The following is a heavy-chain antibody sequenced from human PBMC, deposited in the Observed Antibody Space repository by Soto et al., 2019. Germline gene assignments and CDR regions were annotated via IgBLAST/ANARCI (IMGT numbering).Heavy chain of an antibody. CDR2: INQDGSEK. J-gene: IGHJ4*02. CDR1: GFTFNRYW. D-gene: IGHD4-4*01. Sequence: EVQLVESGGGLVQPGGSLRLSCAASGFTFNRYWMKWVRQAPGRGLEWMGNINQDGSEKHYVDSVKGRFTISRDNAKYSVYLQMNSLKAEDTAMYYCARGGYDYSTPFDYWGQGTLVTVSS. CDR3: ARGGYDYSTPFDY. V-gene: IGHV3-7*04.